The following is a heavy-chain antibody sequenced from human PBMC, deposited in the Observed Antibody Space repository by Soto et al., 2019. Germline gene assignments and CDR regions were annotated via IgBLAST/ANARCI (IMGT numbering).Heavy chain of an antibody. Sequence: GASVKVSCKASGGTFSSYAISWVRQAPGQGLEWMGGIIPIFGTANYAQKFQGRVTITADESTSTAYMELSSLRSEDTAMYYCARGAAAAGTYWGQGTLVTVSS. CDR3: ARGAAAAGTY. CDR1: GGTFSSYA. V-gene: IGHV1-69*13. CDR2: IIPIFGTA. J-gene: IGHJ4*02. D-gene: IGHD6-13*01.